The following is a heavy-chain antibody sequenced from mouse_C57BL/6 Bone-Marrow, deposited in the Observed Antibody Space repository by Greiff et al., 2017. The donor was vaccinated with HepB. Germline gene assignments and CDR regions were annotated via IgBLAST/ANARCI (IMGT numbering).Heavy chain of an antibody. D-gene: IGHD4-1*01. CDR2: IYPRSGNT. CDR1: GYTFTSYG. J-gene: IGHJ4*01. CDR3: ARWDPSMDY. Sequence: VKVVESGAELARPGASVKLSCKASGYTFTSYGISWVKQSTGQGLEWIGEIYPRSGNTYYNEKFKGKATLTADKSSSTAYMELRSLTSEDSAVYFCARWDPSMDYWGQGTSVTVSS. V-gene: IGHV1-81*01.